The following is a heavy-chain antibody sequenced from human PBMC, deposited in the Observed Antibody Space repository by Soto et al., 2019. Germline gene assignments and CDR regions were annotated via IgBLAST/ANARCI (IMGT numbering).Heavy chain of an antibody. J-gene: IGHJ5*02. V-gene: IGHV3-30-3*01. CDR3: ARDQTTGDWFDA. Sequence: GGSLRLSCAASGFTFSSYAMHWVRQAPGKGLEWVAVISYDGSNKYYADSVKGRFTISRDNSKNTLCLQMNSLRAEDTAVYYCARDQTTGDWFDAWGQGTLVTVSS. CDR1: GFTFSSYA. D-gene: IGHD4-17*01. CDR2: ISYDGSNK.